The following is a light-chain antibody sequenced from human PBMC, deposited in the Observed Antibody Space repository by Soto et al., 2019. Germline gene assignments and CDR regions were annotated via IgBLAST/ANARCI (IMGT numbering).Light chain of an antibody. Sequence: QSALAQPASVSGSPGQSITISCTGTSSDIGGYKYVSWYQQHPGKAPKLMIYDVSNRPSGVSNRFSGSKSGNTATLTISGLGGEDGAEYYCSSYTGGRTYVLGTGTKVTVL. CDR1: SSDIGGYKY. V-gene: IGLV2-14*01. CDR3: SSYTGGRTYV. J-gene: IGLJ1*01. CDR2: DVS.